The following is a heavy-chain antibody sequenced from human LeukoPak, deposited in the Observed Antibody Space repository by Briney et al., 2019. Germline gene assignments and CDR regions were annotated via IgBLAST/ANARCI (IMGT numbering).Heavy chain of an antibody. Sequence: GGSLRLSCAASGFTFSSYSMNWVRQAPGKGLEWVSSISSSSSYIYYADSVKGRFTISRDNAKNSLYLQMNSLRVDDTAVYYCAKERSSGLHDAFDIWGQGTMDTVST. D-gene: IGHD6-6*01. J-gene: IGHJ3*02. CDR3: AKERSSGLHDAFDI. V-gene: IGHV3-21*04. CDR1: GFTFSSYS. CDR2: ISSSSSYI.